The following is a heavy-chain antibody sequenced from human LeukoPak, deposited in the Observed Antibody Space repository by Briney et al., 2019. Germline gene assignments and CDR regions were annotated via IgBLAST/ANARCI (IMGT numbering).Heavy chain of an antibody. Sequence: SETLSLTCTVSGGSISSSSYYWGWIRQPPGKGLEWIGEINHSGSTNYNPSLKSRVTISVDTSKNQFSLKLSSVTAADTAVYYCARAPWGSYRRFDYWGQGTLVTVSS. CDR3: ARAPWGSYRRFDY. CDR1: GGSISSSSYY. D-gene: IGHD3-16*02. J-gene: IGHJ4*02. V-gene: IGHV4-39*07. CDR2: INHSGST.